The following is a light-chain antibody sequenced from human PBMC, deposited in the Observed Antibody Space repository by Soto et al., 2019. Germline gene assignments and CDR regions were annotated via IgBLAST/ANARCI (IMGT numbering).Light chain of an antibody. Sequence: EIGMMQSPATLSVSPGERATLSCRASQSVSSYLAWYQQKPGQAPRLLIDGASTRVAGIPARFSGSGSGTEFTLTISGLQSEDFAVYYCQQYQNWPATCGQGTKVEIK. CDR1: QSVSSY. CDR2: GAS. V-gene: IGKV3-15*01. CDR3: QQYQNWPAT. J-gene: IGKJ1*01.